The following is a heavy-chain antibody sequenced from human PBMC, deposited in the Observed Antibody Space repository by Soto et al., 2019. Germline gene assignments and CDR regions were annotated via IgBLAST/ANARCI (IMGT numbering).Heavy chain of an antibody. J-gene: IGHJ2*01. Sequence: GGSLRLSCAASGFTVSSNYMSWVRQAPGKGLEWVSVIYSGGSTYYADSVKGRFTISRDNSKNTLYLQMNGLRAEDTAVYYCARDGPIDILTGYPTNYWYFDLWGRGTLVTVSS. D-gene: IGHD3-9*01. CDR2: IYSGGST. V-gene: IGHV3-53*01. CDR1: GFTVSSNY. CDR3: ARDGPIDILTGYPTNYWYFDL.